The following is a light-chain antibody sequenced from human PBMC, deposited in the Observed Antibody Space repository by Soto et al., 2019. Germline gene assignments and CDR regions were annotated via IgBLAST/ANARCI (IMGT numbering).Light chain of an antibody. CDR2: SAS. J-gene: IGKJ1*01. V-gene: IGKV1-27*01. Sequence: DIQMTQSPSSLSASVGDRVTITCRASQGISTYLAWYQQKPGKVPKVLIYSASTLQSGVQSRFRGSGSGTDFTLTISSLQPEDVATSFCPTYDSAPVTFGQGTKVEIK. CDR3: PTYDSAPVT. CDR1: QGISTY.